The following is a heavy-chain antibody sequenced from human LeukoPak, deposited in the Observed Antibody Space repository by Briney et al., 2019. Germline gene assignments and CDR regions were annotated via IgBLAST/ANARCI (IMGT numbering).Heavy chain of an antibody. V-gene: IGHV3-48*03. D-gene: IGHD4-23*01. CDR3: ARVRTTVVTNYFDY. J-gene: IGHJ4*02. CDR2: ISSSGSTI. Sequence: GGSLRLSCAASGFTFSSYEMNWVRQAPGKGLEWVSYISSSGSTIYYADSVKGRFTISRDNAKNSLYLQMNSLRAEDTAVYYCARVRTTVVTNYFDYWGQGTLVTVSS. CDR1: GFTFSSYE.